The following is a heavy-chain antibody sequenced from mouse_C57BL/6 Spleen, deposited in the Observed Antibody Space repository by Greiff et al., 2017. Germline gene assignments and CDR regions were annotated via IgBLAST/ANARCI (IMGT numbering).Heavy chain of an antibody. J-gene: IGHJ1*03. CDR3: ARAYYGSSSFDV. Sequence: EVQLVESGPGLVIPSQSLSLTCSVTGYSITSGYYWNWIRQFRGNKLEWMGYISYDGSTNYNPSLKNTISFTRDTSNNQFCLKLNSVTTEDTATYYCARAYYGSSSFDVWGTGTTLTVSS. CDR2: ISYDGST. CDR1: GYSITSGYY. V-gene: IGHV3-6*01. D-gene: IGHD1-1*01.